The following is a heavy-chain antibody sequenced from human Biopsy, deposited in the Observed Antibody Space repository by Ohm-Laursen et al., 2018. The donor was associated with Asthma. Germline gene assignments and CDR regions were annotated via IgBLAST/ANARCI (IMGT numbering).Heavy chain of an antibody. J-gene: IGHJ6*02. CDR2: IPQGGAT. V-gene: IGHV4-34*01. CDR3: ASGPQWSGLDI. CDR1: RGPFRGYV. Sequence: GTLSLTCALTRGPFRGYVWAWIRQPPGKGLEWIGEIPQGGATTVNPSLKSRVTISMDPSKSQLYLSLRSLTAADTAVYYCASGPQWSGLDIWGQGTTVTVSS. D-gene: IGHD2-8*01.